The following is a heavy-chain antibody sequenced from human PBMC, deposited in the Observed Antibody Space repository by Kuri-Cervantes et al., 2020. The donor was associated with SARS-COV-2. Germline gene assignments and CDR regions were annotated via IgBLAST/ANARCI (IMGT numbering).Heavy chain of an antibody. CDR1: XXTXIDYY. V-gene: IGHV1-2*02. CDR3: ARXXVDVFDI. CDR2: XNPKSGAT. Sequence: ASVKVSCKASXXTXIDYYMXWVRXXPGXGXXWMAXXNPKSGATXXAQKXXGRVTMXXDTSISTXYMXLSXLRSDXTAVXXCARXXVDVFDIWGQGTMVTVSS. J-gene: IGHJ3*02.